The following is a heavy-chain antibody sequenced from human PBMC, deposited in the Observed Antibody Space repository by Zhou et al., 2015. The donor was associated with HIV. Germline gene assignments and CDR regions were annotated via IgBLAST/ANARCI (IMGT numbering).Heavy chain of an antibody. D-gene: IGHD1-26*01. CDR3: AREDPSGSYLDY. Sequence: QVQLVQSGAEVKKPGSSVKVSCKASGGTFSSYTISWVRQAPGQGLEWMGRIIPILGIANYAQKFQGRVTITADKSTSTAYMELSSLRSEDTAVYYCAREDPSGSYLDYWGQGTLVTVSS. V-gene: IGHV1-69*08. CDR2: IIPILGIA. J-gene: IGHJ4*02. CDR1: GGTFSSYT.